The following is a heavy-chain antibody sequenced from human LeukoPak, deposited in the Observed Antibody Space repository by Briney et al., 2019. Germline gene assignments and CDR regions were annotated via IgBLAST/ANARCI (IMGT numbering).Heavy chain of an antibody. V-gene: IGHV3-33*01. CDR2: IWYDGSNK. CDR3: ARDAHYYDSSGYYSAPHFDY. D-gene: IGHD3-22*01. CDR1: GFTFSSYG. J-gene: IGHJ4*02. Sequence: PGGSLRLSCAASGFTFSSYGMHWVRQAPGKGLEWVAVIWYDGSNKYYADSVKGRFTISRDNAKNTLYLQMNSLRAEDTAVYYCARDAHYYDSSGYYSAPHFDYWGQGTLVTVSS.